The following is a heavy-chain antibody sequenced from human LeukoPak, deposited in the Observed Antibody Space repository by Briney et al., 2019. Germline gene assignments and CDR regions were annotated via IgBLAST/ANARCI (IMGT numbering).Heavy chain of an antibody. V-gene: IGHV3-20*01. CDR3: ARGSIVGAANLYYFDY. Sequence: GGSLRLSCAASGFTFDDYGMSWVRQAPGKGLEWVSGINRNGGSTGYADSVEGRVTISRDDAKNSLYLQTNSLRAEDTALYHCARGSIVGAANLYYFDYWGQGTPVTVSS. CDR1: GFTFDDYG. CDR2: INRNGGST. D-gene: IGHD1-26*01. J-gene: IGHJ4*02.